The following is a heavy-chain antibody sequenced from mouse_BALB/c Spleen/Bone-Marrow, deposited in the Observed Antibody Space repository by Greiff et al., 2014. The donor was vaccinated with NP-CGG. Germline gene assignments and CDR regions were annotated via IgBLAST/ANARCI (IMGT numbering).Heavy chain of an antibody. Sequence: VMLVESGGGLVEPGGSLKLSCAASGFTFIAYTMSRVRQTPEERLEWVAYINNGGGSTYYPDTVKGRFTISRDNAKNTLYLQMSSLKSEDTAMYYCARHGEERPVLAMDYWGQGTSVTVSS. CDR3: ARHGEERPVLAMDY. J-gene: IGHJ4*01. D-gene: IGHD2-14*01. V-gene: IGHV5-12-2*01. CDR1: GFTFIAYT. CDR2: INNGGGST.